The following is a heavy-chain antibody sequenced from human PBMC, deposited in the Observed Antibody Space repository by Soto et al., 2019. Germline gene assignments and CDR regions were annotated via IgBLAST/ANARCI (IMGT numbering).Heavy chain of an antibody. CDR2: TYYRSKWYN. CDR3: ARGRSWPRGDWFDP. Sequence: SQTLSLTCVISGDSLSSNSAAWNWIRQSPSRGLEWLGRTYYRSKWYNDYAVSVRSRITINPDTSKNQFSLQLNSVTPEDTAMYYCARGRSWPRGDWFDPWGQGTLVTVSS. CDR1: GDSLSSNSAA. J-gene: IGHJ5*02. V-gene: IGHV6-1*01. D-gene: IGHD6-13*01.